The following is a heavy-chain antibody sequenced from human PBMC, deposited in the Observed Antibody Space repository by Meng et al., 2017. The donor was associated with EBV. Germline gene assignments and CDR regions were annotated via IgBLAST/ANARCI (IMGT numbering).Heavy chain of an antibody. CDR2: IRSKTDDGPI. CDR3: TTDEEGSRF. D-gene: IGHD3-10*01. CDR1: GFTFRNAW. J-gene: IGHJ4*02. V-gene: IGHV3-15*01. Sequence: QLVESGGGLVKAGGSLRLSCAASGFTFRNAWMNWVRQAPGKGLEWVGRIRSKTDDGPIDYAAPVKGRFSISRDDSKDTLHLQMNSLKTEDTAMYYCTTDEEGSRFWGQGTLVTVSP.